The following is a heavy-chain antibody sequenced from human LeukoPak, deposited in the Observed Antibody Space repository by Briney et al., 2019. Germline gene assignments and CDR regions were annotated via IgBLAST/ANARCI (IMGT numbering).Heavy chain of an antibody. Sequence: GGSLRLSCAASGFTFSDYYMSWIRQAPGQGLEWVSYISSSGTIISDADSVKGRFTISRDNSKNTLYLQMNSLRAEDTAVYYCAKAGAVVVVVAKFFDYWGQGTLVTVSS. J-gene: IGHJ4*02. CDR3: AKAGAVVVVVAKFFDY. D-gene: IGHD2-15*01. CDR1: GFTFSDYY. V-gene: IGHV3-11*01. CDR2: ISSSGTII.